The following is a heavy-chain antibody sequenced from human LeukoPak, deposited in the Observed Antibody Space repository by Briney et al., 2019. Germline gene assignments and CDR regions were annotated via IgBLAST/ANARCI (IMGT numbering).Heavy chain of an antibody. CDR1: GFTFSDYY. CDR3: AKEGSSWRYYFDY. V-gene: IGHV3-23*01. Sequence: GGSLRLSCAASGFTFSDYYMSWIRQAPGNWLEWVSAISGSGGSTYYADSVKGRFTISRDNSKNTLYLQMNGLRAEDTAVYYCAKEGSSWRYYFDYWGQGTLVTVSS. CDR2: ISGSGGST. J-gene: IGHJ4*02. D-gene: IGHD6-13*01.